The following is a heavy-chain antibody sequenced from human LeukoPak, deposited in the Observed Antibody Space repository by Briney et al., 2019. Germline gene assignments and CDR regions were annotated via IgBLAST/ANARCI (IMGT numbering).Heavy chain of an antibody. CDR3: AKAKGGTTGDVFDI. D-gene: IGHD1-1*01. Sequence: PGRSLKLSCAASGFSFSSYGMHWVRQAPGKGLEWVAVVWYDGSNQYYADSEKGRFTISRDNSKNILYLQMNSLRAEDTAVYYCAKAKGGTTGDVFDIWGQGTMVTVFS. CDR2: VWYDGSNQ. V-gene: IGHV3-33*06. J-gene: IGHJ3*02. CDR1: GFSFSSYG.